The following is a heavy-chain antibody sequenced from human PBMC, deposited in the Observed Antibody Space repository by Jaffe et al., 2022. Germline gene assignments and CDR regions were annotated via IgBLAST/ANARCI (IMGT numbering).Heavy chain of an antibody. J-gene: IGHJ3*02. CDR3: AKDTTYGDYVRRKHKGAFDI. V-gene: IGHV3-9*01. CDR2: ISWNSGSI. D-gene: IGHD4-17*01. CDR1: GFTFDDYA. Sequence: EVQLVESGGGLVQPGRSLRLSCAASGFTFDDYAMHWVRQAPGKGLEWVSGISWNSGSIGYADSVKGRFTISRDNAKNSLYLQMNSLRAEDTALYYCAKDTTYGDYVRRKHKGAFDIWGQGTMVTVSS.